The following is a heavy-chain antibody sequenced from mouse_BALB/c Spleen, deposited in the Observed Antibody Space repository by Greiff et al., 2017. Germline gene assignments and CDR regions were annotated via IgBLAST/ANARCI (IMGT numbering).Heavy chain of an antibody. CDR3: TRGGSSGDFDY. D-gene: IGHD1-1*01. Sequence: EVMLVESGGGLVQPGGSMKLSCVASGFTFSNYWMNWVRQSPEKGLEWVAEIRLKSNNYATHYAESVKGRFTISRDDSKSSVYLQMNNLRAEDTGIYYCTRGGSSGDFDYWGQGTTLTVSS. J-gene: IGHJ2*01. CDR1: GFTFSNYW. CDR2: IRLKSNNYAT. V-gene: IGHV6-6*02.